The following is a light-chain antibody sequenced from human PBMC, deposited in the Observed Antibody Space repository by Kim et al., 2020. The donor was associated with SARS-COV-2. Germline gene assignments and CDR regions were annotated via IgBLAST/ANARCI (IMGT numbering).Light chain of an antibody. Sequence: LSAAVGDRVTITCQASQDISNYLNWYQQKPGKAPKLLIYDASILKTGVPLRFSGSGSGTDFTFTISSLQPEDIGTYYCQQYDNLYTFGQGTKLEI. CDR3: QQYDNLYT. CDR1: QDISNY. CDR2: DAS. J-gene: IGKJ2*01. V-gene: IGKV1-33*01.